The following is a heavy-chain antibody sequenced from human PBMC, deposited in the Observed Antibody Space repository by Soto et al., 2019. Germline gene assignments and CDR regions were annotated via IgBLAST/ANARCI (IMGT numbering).Heavy chain of an antibody. CDR3: AKYSGGTMEDH. V-gene: IGHV4-59*01. CDR2: XHHTGRK. J-gene: IGHJ4*02. Sequence: PSXTLSLTCTVSGGSISSYYWSWIRQPPGXXXXXXGXXHHTGRKXXXXXXXXXXXXPVEXSKKPLSMKMSSVNAADTAVYYSAKYSGGTMEDHWGSGTLVTVS. D-gene: IGHD3-10*01. CDR1: GGSISSYY.